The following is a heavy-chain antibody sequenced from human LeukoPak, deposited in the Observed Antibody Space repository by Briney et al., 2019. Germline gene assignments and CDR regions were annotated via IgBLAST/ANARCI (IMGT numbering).Heavy chain of an antibody. CDR2: ISATRGNT. CDR3: AKGSSTTCPCYRDH. CDR1: GFTFTNYA. Sequence: GGSLRLSCVASGFTFTNYAMSWVRQPPGKGLEWGSAISATRGNTYYADSVQGRFSISRDNSKNTLYLQMNSLRAEDTAVYYCAKGSSTTCPCYRDHWGQGTLVTVSS. V-gene: IGHV3-23*01. D-gene: IGHD2-2*01. J-gene: IGHJ4*02.